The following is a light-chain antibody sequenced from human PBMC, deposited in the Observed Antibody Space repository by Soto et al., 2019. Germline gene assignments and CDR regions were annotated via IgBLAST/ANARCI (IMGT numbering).Light chain of an antibody. CDR3: QHYGTSPGT. V-gene: IGKV3-20*01. Sequence: EIVLTQSPGTLSLSPGERATLSCRASQSIDSKYLGWYQQKPGQTPRLLIYGASSRATGIPDRFSGSGSGTQFTLTISRLEPEDFAVYYCQHYGTSPGTFGQGTKVEIK. CDR2: GAS. J-gene: IGKJ1*01. CDR1: QSIDSKY.